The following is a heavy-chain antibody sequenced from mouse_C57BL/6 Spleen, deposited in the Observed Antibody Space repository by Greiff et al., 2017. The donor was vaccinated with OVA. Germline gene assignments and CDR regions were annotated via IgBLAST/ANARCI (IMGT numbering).Heavy chain of an antibody. CDR1: GFTFTDYY. CDR2: IRNKANGYTT. J-gene: IGHJ2*01. D-gene: IGHD2-2*01. V-gene: IGHV7-3*01. Sequence: EVHLVESGGGLVQPGGSLSLSCAASGFTFTDYYMSWVRQPPGKALEWLGFIRNKANGYTTEYSASVKGRFTISRDNSQSILYLQMNALRAEDSATYYCARYWRLRRIFDYWGQGTTLTVSS. CDR3: ARYWRLRRIFDY.